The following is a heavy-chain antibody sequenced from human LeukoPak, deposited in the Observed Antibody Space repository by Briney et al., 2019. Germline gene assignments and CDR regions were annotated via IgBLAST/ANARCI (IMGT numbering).Heavy chain of an antibody. CDR3: ARLSQYGSGSYSYYYYYMDV. D-gene: IGHD3-10*01. V-gene: IGHV4-38-2*01. CDR1: AYSISSGFY. Sequence: SETLSLTCAVSAYSISSGFYWGWIRQPPGKGLEWIGSIYHSGSTYYNPSLKSRVTISVDTSKNQFSLKLSSVTAADTAVYYCARLSQYGSGSYSYYYYYMDVWGKGTTVTVSS. J-gene: IGHJ6*03. CDR2: IYHSGST.